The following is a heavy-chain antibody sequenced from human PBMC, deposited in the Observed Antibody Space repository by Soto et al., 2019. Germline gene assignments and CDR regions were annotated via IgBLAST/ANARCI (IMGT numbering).Heavy chain of an antibody. J-gene: IGHJ2*01. V-gene: IGHV1-24*01. Sequence: ASVKVSCKVSGYTLTELSIHWLRQSAGEGLEWMGGFDLENGETIYAQRFQGRVTMTEESSADTPYMELSSLRSEDTAVYYCARSGYSSGWYHWYFDFWGRGTLVTVSS. CDR3: ARSGYSSGWYHWYFDF. CDR2: FDLENGET. CDR1: GYTLTELS. D-gene: IGHD6-19*01.